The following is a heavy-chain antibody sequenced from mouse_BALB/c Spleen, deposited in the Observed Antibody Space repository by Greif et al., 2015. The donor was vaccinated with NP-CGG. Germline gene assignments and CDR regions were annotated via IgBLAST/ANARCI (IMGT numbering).Heavy chain of an antibody. Sequence: VQLQQSGPQLVRPGASVEISCKASGYSFTSYWMHWVKQRPGQGLEWIGMIDPSDSETRLNQKFKDKATLTVDKSSSTAYMQLSSPTSEDSAVYYCARDGNYWYFDVWGAGTTVTVSS. V-gene: IGHV1S126*01. CDR2: IDPSDSET. D-gene: IGHD2-1*01. CDR3: ARDGNYWYFDV. CDR1: GYSFTSYW. J-gene: IGHJ1*01.